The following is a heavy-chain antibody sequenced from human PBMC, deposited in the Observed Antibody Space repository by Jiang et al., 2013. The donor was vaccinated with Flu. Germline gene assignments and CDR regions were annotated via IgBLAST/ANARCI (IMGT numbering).Heavy chain of an antibody. D-gene: IGHD3-22*01. V-gene: IGHV2-70*11. Sequence: KPTQTLTLTCTFSGFSLSTSGMCVSWIRQPPGKALEWLARIDWDDDKYYSTSLKTRLTISKDTSKNRVVLTMTNMDPVDTATYYCARIRVNYYDSSGYIDYWGQGTLVTVSS. CDR1: GFSLSTSGMC. J-gene: IGHJ4*02. CDR2: IDWDDDK. CDR3: ARIRVNYYDSSGYIDY.